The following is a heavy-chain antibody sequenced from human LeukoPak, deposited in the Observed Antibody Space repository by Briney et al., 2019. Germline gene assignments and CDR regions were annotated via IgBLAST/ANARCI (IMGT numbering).Heavy chain of an antibody. CDR3: ARVVAAAGNNWFDP. D-gene: IGHD6-25*01. CDR1: GDSITSGGYS. J-gene: IGHJ5*02. CDR2: IHDSGST. Sequence: SETLSLTCAVSGDSITSGGYSWSWIRQTPGKGLEWIAYIHDSGSTYNNPSLKSRLSISIDTSKNQFSLKLNSVTAADTAVYHCARVVAAAGNNWFDPWGQGTLVTVSS. V-gene: IGHV4-30-4*07.